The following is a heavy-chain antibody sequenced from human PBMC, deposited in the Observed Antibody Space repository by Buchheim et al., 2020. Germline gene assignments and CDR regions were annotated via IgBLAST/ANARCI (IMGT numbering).Heavy chain of an antibody. V-gene: IGHV3-23*01. Sequence: EVQLLESGGGLVQPGGSLRLSCAASGFTFNIYAMSWVRQAPGKGLEWVSAISGSGTNTYYADSVKGRFTISRDNSKNTVYLQLNSLRAEDTAVHYCGKDGGDYYDGSGFYYTVDYWGQGTL. CDR3: GKDGGDYYDGSGFYYTVDY. CDR1: GFTFNIYA. D-gene: IGHD3-22*01. J-gene: IGHJ4*02. CDR2: ISGSGTNT.